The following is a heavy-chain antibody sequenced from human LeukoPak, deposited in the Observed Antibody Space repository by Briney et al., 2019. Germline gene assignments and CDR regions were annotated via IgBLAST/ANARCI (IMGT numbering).Heavy chain of an antibody. Sequence: SETLSLTCTVSGGSISAYYWSWIRQPPGKGLEYIGYIYYSGSTDYNPSLKRRITISVDTSKNQFSLNLSSVTAADTAVYYCARHYYDTSGYYYFDHWGQGTLVTVSS. CDR1: GGSISAYY. D-gene: IGHD3-22*01. CDR3: ARHYYDTSGYYYFDH. CDR2: IYYSGST. J-gene: IGHJ4*02. V-gene: IGHV4-59*08.